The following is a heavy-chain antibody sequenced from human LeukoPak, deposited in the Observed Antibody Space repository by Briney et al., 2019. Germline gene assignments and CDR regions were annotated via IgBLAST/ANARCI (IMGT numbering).Heavy chain of an antibody. CDR3: ARGLWFGELLTPGWFDP. CDR2: IYHSGST. D-gene: IGHD3-10*01. Sequence: SQTLSLTCAVSGGSISSGGYSWSRIRQPPGKGLEWIGYIYHSGSTYYNPSLKSRVTISVDRSKNQFSLKLSSVTAADTAVYYCARGLWFGELLTPGWFDPWGQGTLVTVSS. CDR1: GGSISSGGYS. J-gene: IGHJ5*02. V-gene: IGHV4-30-2*01.